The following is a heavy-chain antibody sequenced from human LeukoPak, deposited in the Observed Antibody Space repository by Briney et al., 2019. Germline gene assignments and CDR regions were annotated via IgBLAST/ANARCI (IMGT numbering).Heavy chain of an antibody. CDR1: GFTFSSYG. CDR3: AKDHYSPSSSSPPEEDY. V-gene: IGHV3-30*18. J-gene: IGHJ4*02. Sequence: GRSLRLSCAASGFTFSSYGMHWVRQAPGKGLEWVAVISYDGSNKYYADSVKGRFTISRDNSKNTLYLQMNSLRAEDTAVYYCAKDHYSPSSSSPPEEDYWGQGTLVTVSS. D-gene: IGHD6-6*01. CDR2: ISYDGSNK.